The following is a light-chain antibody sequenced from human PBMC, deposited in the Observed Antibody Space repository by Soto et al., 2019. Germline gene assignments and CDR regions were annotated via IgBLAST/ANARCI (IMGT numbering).Light chain of an antibody. CDR2: GAS. CDR1: HSVGTN. CDR3: QQYNNWPTWT. Sequence: MPQSPDTLSVSPVDLVTLSCRASHSVGTNLAWYQQKPGQAPRLLIYGASARATDVPVRFRCRGSGTEFTLTISSMQSEDFEIYYCQQYNNWPTWTFGPGTRV. V-gene: IGKV3-15*01. J-gene: IGKJ1*01.